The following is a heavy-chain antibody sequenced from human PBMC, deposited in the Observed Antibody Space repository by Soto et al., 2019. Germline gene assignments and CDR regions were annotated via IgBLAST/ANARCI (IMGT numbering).Heavy chain of an antibody. V-gene: IGHV4-59*12. D-gene: IGHD3-22*01. CDR3: ARYSSGYYFLDY. CDR2: IYYSGST. Sequence: SETLSLTCTVSGGSISSYYWSWIRQPPGKGLEWIGYIYYSGSTNYNPSLKSRVTISVDTSKNQFSLKLSSVTAADTAVYYCARYSSGYYFLDYWGQGTLVTVSS. CDR1: GGSISSYY. J-gene: IGHJ4*02.